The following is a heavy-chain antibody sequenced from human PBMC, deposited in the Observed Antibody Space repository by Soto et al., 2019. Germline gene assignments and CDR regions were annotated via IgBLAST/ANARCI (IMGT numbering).Heavy chain of an antibody. Sequence: SETLSLTCTVSGGSISSYYWSWIRQPRGKGLEWIGYIYYSGSTNYNPSLKSRVTISVDTSKNQFSLKLSSVTAADTAVYYCAREGISGSYYNWFDPWGQGTLVTVSS. V-gene: IGHV4-59*12. CDR1: GGSISSYY. CDR2: IYYSGST. D-gene: IGHD1-26*01. J-gene: IGHJ5*02. CDR3: AREGISGSYYNWFDP.